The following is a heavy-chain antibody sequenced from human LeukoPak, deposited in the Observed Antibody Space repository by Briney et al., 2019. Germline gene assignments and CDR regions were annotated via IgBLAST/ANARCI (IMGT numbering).Heavy chain of an antibody. CDR1: GFTFSSYW. Sequence: GGSLRLSCAASGFTFSSYWIHWVRQAPGKELVWVSRINTDGSITNYADSVKGRFSISRDNAKNTLYLQMNSLRAEDTAVYYCARRSGIAVAGDDAFDIWGQGTMVTVSS. CDR3: ARRSGIAVAGDDAFDI. V-gene: IGHV3-74*01. D-gene: IGHD6-19*01. J-gene: IGHJ3*02. CDR2: INTDGSIT.